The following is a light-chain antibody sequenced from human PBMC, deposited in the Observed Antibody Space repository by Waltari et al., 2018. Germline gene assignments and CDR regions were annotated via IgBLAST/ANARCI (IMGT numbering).Light chain of an antibody. J-gene: IGKJ2*01. V-gene: IGKV4-1*01. CDR3: QQYYSTSYT. CDR1: QSVLYSSNNKNY. CDR2: WAS. Sequence: DIVMTQSPDSLAVSLGERATINCKSSQSVLYSSNNKNYLAWYQQKPGQPPKLLIYWASTRETGVPDLFSASGSGTDFTLAISSLQAEDVAVYYCQQYYSTSYTFGQGTKLEIK.